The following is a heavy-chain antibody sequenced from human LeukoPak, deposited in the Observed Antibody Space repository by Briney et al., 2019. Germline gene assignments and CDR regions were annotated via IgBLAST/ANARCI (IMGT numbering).Heavy chain of an antibody. CDR1: GFTFSSYW. CDR3: ASLSQDGLYYFDY. D-gene: IGHD5-24*01. CDR2: IKPDGGEI. J-gene: IGHJ4*02. V-gene: IGHV3-7*01. Sequence: PGGSLRLSCAASGFTFSSYWMSWVRQAPGKGLEWVASIKPDGGEIYYGDSVKGRFTISRDNAKNSLYLQMNSLRAEDTAVYYCASLSQDGLYYFDYWGQGTLVTVSS.